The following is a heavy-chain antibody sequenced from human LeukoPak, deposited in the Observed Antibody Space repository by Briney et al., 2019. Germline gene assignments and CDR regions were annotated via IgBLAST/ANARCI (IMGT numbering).Heavy chain of an antibody. J-gene: IGHJ4*02. CDR3: ARALYSSGWYMTCDY. CDR2: ISSSSSYI. Sequence: ETLSLTCTVSGGSISTSSFYWGWIRQPPGKGLEWVSSISSSSSYIYYADSVKGRFTISRDNAKNSLYLQMNSLRAEDTAVYYCARALYSSGWYMTCDYWGQGTLVTVSS. D-gene: IGHD6-19*01. CDR1: GGSISTSS. V-gene: IGHV3-21*01.